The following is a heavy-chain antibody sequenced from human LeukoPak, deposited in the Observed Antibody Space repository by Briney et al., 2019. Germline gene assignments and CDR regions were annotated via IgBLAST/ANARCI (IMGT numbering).Heavy chain of an antibody. V-gene: IGHV3-74*01. Sequence: GGSLRLSCAASGITFSGAWTHWVRQAPGKGLVWVSRINDDGSFRRYANSVKGRFTISRDNAKNTLFLQMDSLRAEDTAVYYCARVSGPGMNEYYHLWGQGTLVTVSS. D-gene: IGHD3-10*01. CDR3: ARVSGPGMNEYYHL. CDR2: INDDGSFR. J-gene: IGHJ1*01. CDR1: GITFSGAW.